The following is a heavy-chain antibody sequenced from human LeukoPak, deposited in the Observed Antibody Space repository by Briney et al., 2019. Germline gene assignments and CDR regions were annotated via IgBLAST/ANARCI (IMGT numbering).Heavy chain of an antibody. V-gene: IGHV4-31*03. CDR3: ARHPSETVFDY. J-gene: IGHJ4*02. Sequence: PSQTLSLTCTVSGFSISSPRYYWSWIRQHPGRGLEWIGYFYSSGSTFYNPSLKSRITVSVDTSKNQFSLNLTSVTAADTAVYYGARHPSETVFDYWGQGSLVTVSS. CDR1: GFSISSPRYY. CDR2: FYSSGST.